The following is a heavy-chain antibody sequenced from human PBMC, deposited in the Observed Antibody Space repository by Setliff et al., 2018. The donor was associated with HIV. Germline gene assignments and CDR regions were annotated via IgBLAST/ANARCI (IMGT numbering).Heavy chain of an antibody. D-gene: IGHD3-22*01. CDR1: GGPFSGYY. Sequence: PSETLSLTCTVYGGPFSGYYWTWIRQPPGKGLEFIGEMNHRGVIKYLSSLKSRVTMAVDTSKKRFSLKLKSVTAADTAVYYCFLFYDDRSGFYWDWGQGTPVTAPQ. J-gene: IGHJ4*02. CDR2: MNHRGVI. CDR3: FLFYDDRSGFYWD. V-gene: IGHV4-34*01.